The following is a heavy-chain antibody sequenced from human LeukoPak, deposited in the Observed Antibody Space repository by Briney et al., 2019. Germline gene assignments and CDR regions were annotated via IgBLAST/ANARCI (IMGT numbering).Heavy chain of an antibody. J-gene: IGHJ4*02. Sequence: GESLKISCKGSGYSFTSYWIGWVRQMPGKGLEWMGIIYPGDSDTRYSPSFQGQVTISADKSISTAYLQWSSLKASDTAMYYCARHRTSSSWEYYFDYWGQGTLVTVSS. CDR1: GYSFTSYW. CDR3: ARHRTSSSWEYYFDY. V-gene: IGHV5-51*01. D-gene: IGHD6-13*01. CDR2: IYPGDSDT.